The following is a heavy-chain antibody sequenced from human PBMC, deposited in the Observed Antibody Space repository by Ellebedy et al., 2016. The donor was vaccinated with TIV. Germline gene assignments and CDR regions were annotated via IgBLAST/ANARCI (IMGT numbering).Heavy chain of an antibody. CDR3: ARDQSKYGDYGYFQH. CDR2: ISSSSSYI. CDR1: GFTFSSYS. J-gene: IGHJ1*01. D-gene: IGHD4-17*01. Sequence: GGSLRLXXAASGFTFSSYSMNWVRQAPGKGLEWVSSISSSSSYIYYADSVKGRFTISRDNAKNSLYLQMNSLRAEDTAVYYCARDQSKYGDYGYFQHWGQGTLVTVSS. V-gene: IGHV3-21*01.